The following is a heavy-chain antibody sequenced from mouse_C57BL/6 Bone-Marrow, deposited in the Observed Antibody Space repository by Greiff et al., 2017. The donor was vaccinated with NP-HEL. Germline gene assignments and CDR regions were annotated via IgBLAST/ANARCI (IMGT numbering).Heavy chain of an antibody. V-gene: IGHV5-4*01. D-gene: IGHD1-1*01. CDR1: GFTFSSYA. Sequence: EVKLEESGGGLVKPGGSLKLSCAASGFTFSSYAMSWVRQTPEKRLEWVATISDGGSYTYYPDKVKGRFTISRDNAKNNLYLQMSHLKSEDTAMYYCARDPPPDYYYGSSYTFAYWGQGTLVTVSA. CDR2: ISDGGSYT. J-gene: IGHJ3*01. CDR3: ARDPPPDYYYGSSYTFAY.